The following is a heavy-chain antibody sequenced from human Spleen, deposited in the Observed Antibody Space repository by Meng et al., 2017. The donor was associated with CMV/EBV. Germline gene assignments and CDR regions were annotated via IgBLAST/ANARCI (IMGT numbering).Heavy chain of an antibody. Sequence: GGSLRLSCAASGFTFSSYAMSWVRQAPGKGLEWVSAISGSGGSTYYADSVKGRFTISRDNSKNTLYLQMNSLRVEDTALYYCARSHYDSAVDNWGQGTLVTVSS. CDR3: ARSHYDSAVDN. D-gene: IGHD3-22*01. J-gene: IGHJ4*02. CDR1: GFTFSSYA. V-gene: IGHV3-23*01. CDR2: ISGSGGST.